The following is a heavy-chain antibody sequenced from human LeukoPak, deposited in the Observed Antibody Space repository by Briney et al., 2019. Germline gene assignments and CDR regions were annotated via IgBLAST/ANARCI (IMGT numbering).Heavy chain of an antibody. V-gene: IGHV1-2*02. CDR2: INPNSGGT. D-gene: IGHD2-15*01. Sequence: ASVKVSCKASGYTFTGYYMHWVRQAPGQGLEWMGWINPNSGGTNYAQKFQGRVTMTRDTSNSTAYMELSRLRSDDTAVYYCARLVAATLWMFDPWGQGTLVTVSS. J-gene: IGHJ5*02. CDR3: ARLVAATLWMFDP. CDR1: GYTFTGYY.